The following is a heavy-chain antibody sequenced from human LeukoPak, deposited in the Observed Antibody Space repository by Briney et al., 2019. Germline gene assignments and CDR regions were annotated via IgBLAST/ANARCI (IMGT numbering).Heavy chain of an antibody. CDR1: GGSISSYY. J-gene: IGHJ4*02. CDR3: ARVASSSWINFDY. D-gene: IGHD6-13*01. CDR2: IYYSGST. Sequence: SETLSLTCTVSGGSISSYYWSWIRQPPGKGLEWIGCIYYSGSTNYNPSLKSRVTISVDTSKNQFSLKLSSVTAADTAVYYCARVASSSWINFDYWGRGTLVTVSS. V-gene: IGHV4-59*01.